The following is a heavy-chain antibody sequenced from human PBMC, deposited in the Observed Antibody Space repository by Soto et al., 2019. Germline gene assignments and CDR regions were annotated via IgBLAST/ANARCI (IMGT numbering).Heavy chain of an antibody. CDR3: ASTYSTSWYWFDP. CDR1: GFSLINAGLG. J-gene: IGHJ5*02. CDR2: IFSNDEK. Sequence: QVTVKESGPVLVKPTETLTLTCTVSGFSLINAGLGVSWFHQPPGKALEWLAHIFSNDEKSYSTSLKSRLTISKDTSKSQVVLTMTNMDPVYTATYYCASTYSTSWYWFDPWGQGTLVTVSS. V-gene: IGHV2-26*04. D-gene: IGHD6-13*01.